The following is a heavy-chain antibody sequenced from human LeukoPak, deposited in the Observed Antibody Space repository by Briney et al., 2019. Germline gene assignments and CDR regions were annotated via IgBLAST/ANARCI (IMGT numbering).Heavy chain of an antibody. J-gene: IGHJ4*02. V-gene: IGHV4-59*01. Sequence: SETLSLTCTVSGGSISSYYWSRIRQPPGKGLEWIGYIYYSGSTNYNPSLKSRVTISVDTSKNQFSLKLSSVTAADTAVYYCARVRNSSGWYYLDYWGQGTLVTVSS. D-gene: IGHD6-19*01. CDR1: GGSISSYY. CDR3: ARVRNSSGWYYLDY. CDR2: IYYSGST.